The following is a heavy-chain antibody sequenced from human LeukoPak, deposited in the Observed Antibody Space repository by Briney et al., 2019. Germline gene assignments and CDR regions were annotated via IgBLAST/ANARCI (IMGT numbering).Heavy chain of an antibody. CDR3: ARDGGCWEECGMDV. Sequence: PGGSLRLSCAASGFTFSSYSMNWVRQAPGKGLEWVSSISSSSSYIYYADSVKGRFTISRDNAKNSLYLQMNSLRAEDTAVYYCARDGGCWEECGMDVWGQGTTVTVSS. CDR2: ISSSSSYI. J-gene: IGHJ6*02. CDR1: GFTFSSYS. V-gene: IGHV3-21*01. D-gene: IGHD3-16*01.